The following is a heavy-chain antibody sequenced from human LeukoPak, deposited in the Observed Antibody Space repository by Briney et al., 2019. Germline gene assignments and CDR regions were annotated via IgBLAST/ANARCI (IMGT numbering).Heavy chain of an antibody. CDR3: ARDLDSSGWYYFDY. V-gene: IGHV3-33*01. D-gene: IGHD6-19*01. Sequence: GGSLRLSCAASGFTFISYARNGAGRAQGRGLGGGAVIWYDGSNKYYADSVKGRFTISRDNSKNTLYLQMNSLRAEDTAVYYCARDLDSSGWYYFDYWGQGTLVTVSS. J-gene: IGHJ4*02. CDR2: IWYDGSNK. CDR1: GFTFISYA.